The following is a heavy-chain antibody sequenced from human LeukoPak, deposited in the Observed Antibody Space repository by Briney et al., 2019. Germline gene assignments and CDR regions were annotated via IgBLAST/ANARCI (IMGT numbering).Heavy chain of an antibody. CDR1: GYTFTSYG. D-gene: IGHD4-11*01. J-gene: IGHJ4*02. V-gene: IGHV1-18*01. Sequence: ASVKVSCKASGYTFTSYGISWVRQAPGQGLEWMGWISAYNGNTNYAQKLQGRVTISVDTSKNQFSLKLSSVTAADTAVYYCARLKYSNYVSVYFDYWGQGTLVTVSS. CDR2: ISAYNGNT. CDR3: ARLKYSNYVSVYFDY.